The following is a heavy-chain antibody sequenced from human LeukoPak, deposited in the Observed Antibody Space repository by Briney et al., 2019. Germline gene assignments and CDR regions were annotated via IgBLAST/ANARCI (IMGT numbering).Heavy chain of an antibody. J-gene: IGHJ6*02. CDR2: IYYSGST. CDR3: ARVPFRWDYGLGTPYHYGMDV. CDR1: GGSISSSSYY. Sequence: SETLSLTCTVSGGSISSSSYYWSWVRQPPGKGLEWIGYIYYSGSTNYNPSLKSRVTISVDTSKNQFSLKLTSVTAADTAVYYCARVPFRWDYGLGTPYHYGMDVWGQGTTVTVSS. D-gene: IGHD3-10*01. V-gene: IGHV4-61*01.